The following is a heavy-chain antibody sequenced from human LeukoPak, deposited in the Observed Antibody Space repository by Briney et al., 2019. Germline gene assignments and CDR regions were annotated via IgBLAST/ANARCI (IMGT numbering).Heavy chain of an antibody. CDR2: INPNSGGT. V-gene: IGHV1-2*02. D-gene: IGHD6-19*01. CDR3: ARARDDQQWLVEFAFDI. J-gene: IGHJ3*02. CDR1: GYTFTGYY. Sequence: ASVKVSCKASGYTFTGYYMHWVRQAPGQGLEWMGWINPNSGGTNYAQKFQGRVTMTRDTSISTAYMGLSRLRSDDTAVYYCARARDDQQWLVEFAFDIWGQGTMVTVSS.